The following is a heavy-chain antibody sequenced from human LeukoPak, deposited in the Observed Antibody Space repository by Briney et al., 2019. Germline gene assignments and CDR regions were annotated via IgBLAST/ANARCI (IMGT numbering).Heavy chain of an antibody. Sequence: GGSLRLSCAASGFTFSSYSMNWVRQAPGKGLEWVSSISSSSSYIYYADSVKGRFTISRDNAKNSLYLQMNSLRAEDTAVYYCARTGRQYESSAYYFDYWGQGTLVTVSS. CDR1: GFTFSSYS. CDR2: ISSSSSYI. J-gene: IGHJ4*02. CDR3: ARTGRQYESSAYYFDY. D-gene: IGHD3-22*01. V-gene: IGHV3-21*01.